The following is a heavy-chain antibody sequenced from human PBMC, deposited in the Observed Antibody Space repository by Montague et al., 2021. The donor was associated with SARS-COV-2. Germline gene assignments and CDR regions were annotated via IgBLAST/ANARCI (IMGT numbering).Heavy chain of an antibody. J-gene: IGHJ3*02. V-gene: IGHV4-39*01. CDR2: VHYTGTT. Sequence: SETLSLTCNVSGGSITVSRYDWGWIRQPPGKGLEWIGSVHYTGTTSYNASLKSRLTISVDTSENQFSLKMTSVTASDTAVYYCARHRANAGSFDIWGQGTMATVSS. CDR1: GGSITVSRYD. CDR3: ARHRANAGSFDI. D-gene: IGHD1-1*01.